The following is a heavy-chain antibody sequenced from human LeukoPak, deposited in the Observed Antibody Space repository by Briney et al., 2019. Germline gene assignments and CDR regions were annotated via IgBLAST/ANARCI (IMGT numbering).Heavy chain of an antibody. CDR2: TYYRTRWYF. V-gene: IGHV6-1*01. Sequence: SQTLSLTCAISGDSVSNNGASWNWIRQSPSRGLEWLGRTYYRTRWYFDYAVSVRSRATINPDTSKNQFSLQLDSVTPEDTAVYYCARGGAGWYVSVFDPWGQGTLDTVSS. CDR3: ARGGAGWYVSVFDP. D-gene: IGHD6-19*01. CDR1: GDSVSNNGAS. J-gene: IGHJ5*02.